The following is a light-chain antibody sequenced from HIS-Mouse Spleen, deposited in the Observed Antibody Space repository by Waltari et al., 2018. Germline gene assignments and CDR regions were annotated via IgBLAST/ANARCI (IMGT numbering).Light chain of an antibody. Sequence: SYVLTQPPSVSVAPGKTARITCGGNNIGSKSVHWYQQKPGQAPVLVVYDDGDRPSGIPERFSGSNSGNTATLTISRVEAGDEDDYYCQVWDSSSDHVVFGGGTKLTVL. V-gene: IGLV3-21*03. CDR1: NIGSKS. J-gene: IGLJ2*01. CDR3: QVWDSSSDHVV. CDR2: DDG.